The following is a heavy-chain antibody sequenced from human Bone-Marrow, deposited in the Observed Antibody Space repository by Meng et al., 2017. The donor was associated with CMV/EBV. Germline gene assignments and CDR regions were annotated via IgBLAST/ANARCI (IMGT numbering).Heavy chain of an antibody. CDR1: GFTFSSYS. D-gene: IGHD4-17*01. J-gene: IGHJ4*02. CDR3: ARDYYGDYYFDY. V-gene: IGHV3-21*01. Sequence: GESLKIFCAASGFTFSSYSMNWVRQAPGKGLEWVSSISGSSSYIFYADSVKGRFTISKDNAKNSLYLQMNSLRAEDTAVYYCARDYYGDYYFDYWGQGTLVTVSS. CDR2: ISGSSSYI.